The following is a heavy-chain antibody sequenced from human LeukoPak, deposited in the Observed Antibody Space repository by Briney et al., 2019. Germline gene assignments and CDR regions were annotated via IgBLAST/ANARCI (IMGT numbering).Heavy chain of an antibody. V-gene: IGHV3-30-3*01. CDR3: ARDLTGTTNY. J-gene: IGHJ4*02. D-gene: IGHD1-7*01. CDR1: GFTFSSYA. Sequence: PGRSLRLSCAASGFTFSSYAMHWVRQAPGKGLEWVAVISYDGSNKYYADSVKGRFTISRDNSKNTLYLQMNSLGAEDTAVYYCARDLTGTTNYWGQGTLVTVSS. CDR2: ISYDGSNK.